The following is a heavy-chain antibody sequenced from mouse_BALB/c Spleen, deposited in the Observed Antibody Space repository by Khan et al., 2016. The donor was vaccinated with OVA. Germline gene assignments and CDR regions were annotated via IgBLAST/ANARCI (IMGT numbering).Heavy chain of an antibody. CDR2: INTYTGEP. V-gene: IGHV9-3-1*01. CDR1: GYSFTNYG. D-gene: IGHD1-1*02. Sequence: QIQLVQSGPEVKKPGETVKIPCKASGYSFTNYGMNWVRQAPGKGLKWMGWINTYTGEPTYADDFKGRFAFSLETSASTAYLQINNLKNEDTATXFCASGGYWYFDVWGAGTTVTVSS. J-gene: IGHJ1*01. CDR3: ASGGYWYFDV.